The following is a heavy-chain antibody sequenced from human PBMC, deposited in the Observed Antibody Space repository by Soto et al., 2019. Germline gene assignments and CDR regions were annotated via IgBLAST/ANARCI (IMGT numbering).Heavy chain of an antibody. D-gene: IGHD6-19*01. CDR2: IKGRIDGEAT. V-gene: IGHV3-15*07. CDR3: AADIPSQGSGEFDF. Sequence: PGGSLRLSCSASGFSFTNAWISWVRQAPGKGLEWVGHIKGRIDGEATDYAAPVKGRVTFSRDYSRNAVYLQVSSLRTDDTAVYYCAADIPSQGSGEFDFWGQGTQVTVSS. CDR1: GFSFTNAW. J-gene: IGHJ4*02.